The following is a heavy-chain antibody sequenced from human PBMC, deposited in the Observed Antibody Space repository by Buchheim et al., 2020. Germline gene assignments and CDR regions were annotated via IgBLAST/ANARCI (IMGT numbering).Heavy chain of an antibody. D-gene: IGHD2-2*01. V-gene: IGHV4-31*03. Sequence: QVQLQESGPGLVKPSQTLSLTCTVSGGSISSGGYYWSWIRQHPGKGLEWIGYIYYSGSTYYNPSLKSRVTISVDTSRNQFSLKLSSVTAADTAVYYCARGYCSSTSCYFTPTIWGQGTL. CDR3: ARGYCSSTSCYFTPTI. CDR2: IYYSGST. CDR1: GGSISSGGYY. J-gene: IGHJ4*02.